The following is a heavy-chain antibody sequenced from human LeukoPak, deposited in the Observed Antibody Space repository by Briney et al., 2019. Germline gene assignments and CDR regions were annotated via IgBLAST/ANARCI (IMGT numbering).Heavy chain of an antibody. CDR2: IYSGGST. V-gene: IGHV3-66*01. CDR1: GFTVSSDY. D-gene: IGHD5-18*01. Sequence: PGGSLRLSCAASGFTVSSDYMSWVRQAPGKGLEWVSVIYSGGSTYYADSVKGRFTISRDNSKNTLYLQMNSLRAEDTAVYYCASLRGYSYGYALDYWGQGTLVTVSS. J-gene: IGHJ4*02. CDR3: ASLRGYSYGYALDY.